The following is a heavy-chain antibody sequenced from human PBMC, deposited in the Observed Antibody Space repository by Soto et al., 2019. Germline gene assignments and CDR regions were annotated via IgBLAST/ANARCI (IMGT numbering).Heavy chain of an antibody. D-gene: IGHD3-22*01. CDR3: ARHDYYDSSGLSGYAFDI. Sequence: PGESLKISCKGSGYSFTSYWISWVRQMPGKGLEWMGRIDPSDSYTNYSPSFQGHVTISAGKSISTAYLQWSSLKASDTAMYYCARHDYYDSSGLSGYAFDIWGQGTMVTVSS. CDR2: IDPSDSYT. CDR1: GYSFTSYW. V-gene: IGHV5-10-1*01. J-gene: IGHJ3*02.